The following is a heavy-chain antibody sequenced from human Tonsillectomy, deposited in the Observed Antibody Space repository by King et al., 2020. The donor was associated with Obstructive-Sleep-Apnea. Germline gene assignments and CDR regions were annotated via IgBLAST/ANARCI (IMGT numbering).Heavy chain of an antibody. V-gene: IGHV3-21*01. Sequence: DVQLVESGGGLVKPGGSLRLSCAASGFTFSSYSMNWVRQAPGKGLEWVSPISSSSSYIYYADSVKGRFTISRDNAKNSLYLQMNSLRAEDTAVYYCARESRDGYNPFDYWGQGTLVTVSS. J-gene: IGHJ4*02. CDR3: ARESRDGYNPFDY. CDR2: ISSSSSYI. D-gene: IGHD5-24*01. CDR1: GFTFSSYS.